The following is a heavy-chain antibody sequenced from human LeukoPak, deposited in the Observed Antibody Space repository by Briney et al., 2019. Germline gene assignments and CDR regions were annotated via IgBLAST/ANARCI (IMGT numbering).Heavy chain of an antibody. CDR1: GFTLSSYA. CDR3: AKDRRRYGDPTFYDY. Sequence: PGGSLRLSCAASGFTLSSYAMSWVRQAPGKGLEWVSAISGSGGSTYYADSVKGRFTISRDNSKNTLYLQMNSLRAEDTAVYYCAKDRRRYGDPTFYDYWGQGTLVTVSS. V-gene: IGHV3-23*01. D-gene: IGHD4-17*01. J-gene: IGHJ4*02. CDR2: ISGSGGST.